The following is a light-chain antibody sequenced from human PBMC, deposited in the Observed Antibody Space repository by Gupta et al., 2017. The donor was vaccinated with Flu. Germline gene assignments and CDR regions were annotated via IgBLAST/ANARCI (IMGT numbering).Light chain of an antibody. Sequence: DIQMTQSPSSVSASVGDRVTITCRASQGIGSWLAWYQQKPGKAPNLLIYAASSLQSGVPSRFSGSGFGTDFTLTISSVQPEDFATYYCQQADSFPITFGQGTRLEIK. CDR1: QGIGSW. CDR3: QQADSFPIT. J-gene: IGKJ5*01. CDR2: AAS. V-gene: IGKV1D-12*01.